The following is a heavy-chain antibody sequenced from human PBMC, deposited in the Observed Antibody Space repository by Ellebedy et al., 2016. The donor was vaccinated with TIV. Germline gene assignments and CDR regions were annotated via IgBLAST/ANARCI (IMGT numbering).Heavy chain of an antibody. J-gene: IGHJ5*02. CDR2: ISGSGGST. Sequence: GESLKISXAASGFTFSSYAMSWVRQAPGKGLEWVSAISGSGGSTYYADSVKGRFTISRDNSKNTLYLQMNSLRAEDTAVYYCAKDRGVRGTTSNWFDPWGQGTLVTVSS. V-gene: IGHV3-23*01. CDR1: GFTFSSYA. D-gene: IGHD3-10*01. CDR3: AKDRGVRGTTSNWFDP.